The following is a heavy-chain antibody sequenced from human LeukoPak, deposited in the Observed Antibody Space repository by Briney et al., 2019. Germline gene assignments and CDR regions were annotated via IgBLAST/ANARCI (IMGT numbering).Heavy chain of an antibody. V-gene: IGHV4-59*01. J-gene: IGHJ4*02. CDR3: ARLGAGPTYYDFWSGYSSFYFDY. D-gene: IGHD3-3*01. CDR2: IYYSGST. Sequence: SETLSLTCTVSGGSISSYYWSWIRQPPGKGLEWIGYIYYSGSTNYSPSLKSRVTISVDTSKNQFSLKLSSVTAADTAVYYCARLGAGPTYYDFWSGYSSFYFDYWGQGTLVTVSS. CDR1: GGSISSYY.